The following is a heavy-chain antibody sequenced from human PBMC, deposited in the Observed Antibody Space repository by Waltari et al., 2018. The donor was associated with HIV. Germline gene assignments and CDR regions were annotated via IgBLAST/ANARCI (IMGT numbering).Heavy chain of an antibody. J-gene: IGHJ4*02. V-gene: IGHV1-2*02. CDR3: ARDNRRRYFDR. Sequence: QVHLVQSGAEVKKPGASVKVSCKASGYTFTDYFMHWVRQAPGQGLDWMGCLNPNSGGTKYAQSIQGSVTMPREASINAVYMELSRLRSADTAVFYCARDNRRRYFDRWGQGSLVSVSS. CDR1: GYTFTDYF. D-gene: IGHD3-9*01. CDR2: LNPNSGGT.